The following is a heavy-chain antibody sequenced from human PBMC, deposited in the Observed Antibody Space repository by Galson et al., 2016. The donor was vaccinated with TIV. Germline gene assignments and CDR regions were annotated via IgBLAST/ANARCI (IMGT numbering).Heavy chain of an antibody. V-gene: IGHV1-18*01. CDR3: ARYSSTSSRRFDY. D-gene: IGHD6-6*01. Sequence: QSGAEVKKPGESLKISCKASGYTFSNFAITWVRQAPGQGLEWMGYMSAYSGASNYAQEFQGRVTITTDTSTSTAYMELRNLRFDDTAVYYCARYSSTSSRRFDYWGQGTLVTVSA. J-gene: IGHJ4*02. CDR1: GYTFSNFA. CDR2: MSAYSGAS.